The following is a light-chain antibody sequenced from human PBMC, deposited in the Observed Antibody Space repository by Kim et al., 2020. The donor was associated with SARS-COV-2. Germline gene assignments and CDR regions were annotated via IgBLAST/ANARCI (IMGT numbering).Light chain of an antibody. CDR3: QQSYITPFT. J-gene: IGKJ3*01. CDR1: QSISSH. V-gene: IGKV1-39*01. Sequence: ASVGDRVTITCRTSQSISSHLNWYHQKPGRAPKLLIYSASTLQGGVPSRFRGSGSETDFTLTISSLQPEDFGTYFCQQSYITPFTFGPGTKVDIK. CDR2: SAS.